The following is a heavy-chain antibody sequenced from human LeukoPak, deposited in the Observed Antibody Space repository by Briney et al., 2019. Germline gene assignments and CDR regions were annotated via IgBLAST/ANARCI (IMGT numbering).Heavy chain of an antibody. D-gene: IGHD1-26*01. V-gene: IGHV3-33*01. CDR2: IWYDGSNK. CDR3: ARDMGKSGAFDI. CDR1: GFTFSSYG. Sequence: GRPLRLSCAASGFTFSSYGMHWVRRAPGKGLEWVAVIWYDGSNKYYADSVKGRFTISRDNSKNTLYLQMNSLRAEDTAVYYCARDMGKSGAFDIWGQGTMVTASS. J-gene: IGHJ3*02.